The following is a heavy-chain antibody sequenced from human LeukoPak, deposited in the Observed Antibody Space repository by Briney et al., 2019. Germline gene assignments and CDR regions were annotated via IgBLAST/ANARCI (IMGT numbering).Heavy chain of an antibody. J-gene: IGHJ4*02. Sequence: SETLSLTCTVYGGSISSSSYYWGWVRQPPGKGLEWIGSIYSSGSPHYNPTLKSRVTISVDKSKNQFSLKLSSVTAADTAVYYCASRLGGTFDYWGQGTLVTVSS. D-gene: IGHD3-16*01. CDR2: IYSSGSP. V-gene: IGHV4-39*07. CDR3: ASRLGGTFDY. CDR1: GGSISSSSYY.